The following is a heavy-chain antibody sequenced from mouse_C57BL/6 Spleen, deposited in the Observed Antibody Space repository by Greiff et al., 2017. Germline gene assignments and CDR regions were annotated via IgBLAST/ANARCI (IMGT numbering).Heavy chain of an antibody. CDR2: INPGSGGT. CDR3: ARTTTVVRGYFDY. J-gene: IGHJ2*01. V-gene: IGHV1-54*01. CDR1: GYAFTNYL. D-gene: IGHD1-1*01. Sequence: QVHVKQSGAELVRPGTSVKVSCKASGYAFTNYLIEWVKQRPGQGLEWIGVINPGSGGTNYNEKFKGKATLTADKSSSTAYMQLSSLTSEDSAVYFCARTTTVVRGYFDYWGQGTTLTVSS.